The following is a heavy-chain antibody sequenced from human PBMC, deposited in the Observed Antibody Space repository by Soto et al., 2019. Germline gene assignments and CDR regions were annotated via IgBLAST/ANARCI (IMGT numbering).Heavy chain of an antibody. V-gene: IGHV4-39*01. J-gene: IGHJ5*02. CDR2: IYYSGTT. CDR3: ARFYGDYNNWFDP. CDR1: GDSITSNSYF. Sequence: SETLSLTCTVSGDSITSNSYFWAWIRQPPGKGLEWIGSIYYSGTTYYNPSLKSRVTISVDRSKNQFSLKLNSVTAADTAVYYCARFYGDYNNWFDPWGQGTLVTVSS. D-gene: IGHD4-17*01.